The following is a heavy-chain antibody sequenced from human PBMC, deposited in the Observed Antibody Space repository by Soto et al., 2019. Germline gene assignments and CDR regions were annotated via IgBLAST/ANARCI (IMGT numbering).Heavy chain of an antibody. J-gene: IGHJ6*03. CDR2: INPSGGST. Sequence: ASVKVSCKASGYTFTSYYMHWVRQAPGQGLEWMGIINPSGGSTSYAQKFQGRVTMTRDTSTSTVYMELSSLRSEDTAVYYCARVFPDYGDYYYYMDVWGKGTTVTGSS. V-gene: IGHV1-46*03. D-gene: IGHD4-17*01. CDR1: GYTFTSYY. CDR3: ARVFPDYGDYYYYMDV.